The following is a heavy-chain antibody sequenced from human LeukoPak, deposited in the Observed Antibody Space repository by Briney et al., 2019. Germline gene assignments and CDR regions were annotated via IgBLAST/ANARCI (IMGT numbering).Heavy chain of an antibody. CDR1: GGTFSSYA. CDR3: ARDSNVDIVASDYYGMDV. Sequence: ASVKVSCKASGGTFSSYAISWVRQAPGQGLEWMGRIIPILGIANYAQKFQGRVTITADKSTSTAYMELSSLRSEDTAVYYCARDSNVDIVASDYYGMDVWGQGTTVTVSS. CDR2: IIPILGIA. V-gene: IGHV1-69*04. J-gene: IGHJ6*02. D-gene: IGHD5-12*01.